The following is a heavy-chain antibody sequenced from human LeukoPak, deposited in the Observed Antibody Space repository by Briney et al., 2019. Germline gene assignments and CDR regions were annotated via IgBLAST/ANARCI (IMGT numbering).Heavy chain of an antibody. CDR1: GGSISSGSYY. V-gene: IGHV4-61*02. J-gene: IGHJ5*02. CDR2: IYTSGST. D-gene: IGHD6-19*01. CDR3: AKRIAVAGTGDNWFDP. Sequence: PSQTLSLTCTVSGGSISSGSYYWSWIRQPAGKGLEWIGRIYTSGSTNYNPSLKSRVTISVDTSKNQFSLKLSSVTAADTAVYYCAKRIAVAGTGDNWFDPWGQGTLVTVSS.